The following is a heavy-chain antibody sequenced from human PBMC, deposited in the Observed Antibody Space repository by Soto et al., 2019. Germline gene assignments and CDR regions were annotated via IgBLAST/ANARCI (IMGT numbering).Heavy chain of an antibody. CDR1: GGSISSSNW. V-gene: IGHV4-4*02. D-gene: IGHD5-12*01. J-gene: IGHJ4*02. CDR3: ARGVARDYFDY. Sequence: QVQLQESGPGLVKPSGTLSLTCAVPGGSISSSNWWSWVRQPPGKGLEWIGEIYHSGSTNYNPSLKSXXTXSXXKSKNQFSLKLSSVTAADTAVYYCARGVARDYFDYWGQGTLVTVSS. CDR2: IYHSGST.